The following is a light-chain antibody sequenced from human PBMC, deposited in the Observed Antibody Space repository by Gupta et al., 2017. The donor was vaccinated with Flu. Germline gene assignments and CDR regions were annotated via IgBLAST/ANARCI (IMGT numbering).Light chain of an antibody. Sequence: LGERATINCKSSQNILYNYNNKNYLAWYQPKPGQPPKLLSCDASSREAGVPARFRSSGCGTALSPLIISRRHQDVAVYYCRRQYNSCPRTFGQGTKVEIK. CDR1: QNILYNYNNKNY. V-gene: IGKV4-1*01. CDR3: RRQYNSCPRT. CDR2: DAS. J-gene: IGKJ1*01.